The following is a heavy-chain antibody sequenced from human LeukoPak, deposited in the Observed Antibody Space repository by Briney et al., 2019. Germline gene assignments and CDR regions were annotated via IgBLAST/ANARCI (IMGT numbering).Heavy chain of an antibody. V-gene: IGHV3-30-3*01. D-gene: IGHD3-22*01. CDR3: ARDSSPLYYDSSGSPDY. Sequence: GGSLRLSCAASGFTFSSYAMHWVRQAPGKGLEWVAVISYDGGNKYYADSVKGRFTISRDNSKYTLYLQMNSLRAEDTAVYYCARDSSPLYYDSSGSPDYWGQGTLVTVSS. CDR1: GFTFSSYA. J-gene: IGHJ4*02. CDR2: ISYDGGNK.